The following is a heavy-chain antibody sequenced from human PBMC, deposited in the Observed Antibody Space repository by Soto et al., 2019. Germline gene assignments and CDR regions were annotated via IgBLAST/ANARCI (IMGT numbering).Heavy chain of an antibody. CDR3: AKRPLDSGGHYFEY. D-gene: IGHD3-10*01. V-gene: IGHV3-23*04. CDR1: GFTFSRFA. Sequence: EVQLVESGGGLVQPGGSLRLSCAASGFTFSRFAMSWVRQTPEKGLEWVSTIGTSGKSTYCTDSVKGRFTIARDNSKNTLYLQMASLRAEDSACFYCAKRPLDSGGHYFEYWGQGTMITVSS. CDR2: IGTSGKST. J-gene: IGHJ4*02.